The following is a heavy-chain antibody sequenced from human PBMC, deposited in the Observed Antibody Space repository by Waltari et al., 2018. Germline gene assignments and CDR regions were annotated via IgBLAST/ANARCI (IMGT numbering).Heavy chain of an antibody. D-gene: IGHD6-19*01. CDR3: ASHIAVAGPYYFDY. CDR2: IIPILCIA. J-gene: IGHJ4*02. Sequence: QVQLVQSGAEVKKPGSSVKVSCKASGGTFSSYTNSWVRQAPGQGLEWMGRIIPILCIANYAQKFQGRGTITAEKSTSTAYMGLSSLRSEDTAVYYCASHIAVAGPYYFDYWGQGTLVTVSS. CDR1: GGTFSSYT. V-gene: IGHV1-69*02.